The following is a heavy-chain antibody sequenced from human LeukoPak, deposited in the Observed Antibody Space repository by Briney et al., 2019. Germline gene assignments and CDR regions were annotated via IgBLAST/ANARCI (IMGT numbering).Heavy chain of an antibody. CDR1: GFTFTNFA. D-gene: IGHD6-19*01. V-gene: IGHV3-23*01. CDR3: AKAASPIMAFAVAAD. J-gene: IGHJ4*02. CDR2: ISGSGVDT. Sequence: GGSLRLSCAPSGFTFTNFAMTWVRQAPGKGLEWLSAISGSGVDTFYLDSVKGRFTTSRDNSKSTLYLQMDNVRPEDTALYYCAKAASPIMAFAVAADWGQGALVIVSS.